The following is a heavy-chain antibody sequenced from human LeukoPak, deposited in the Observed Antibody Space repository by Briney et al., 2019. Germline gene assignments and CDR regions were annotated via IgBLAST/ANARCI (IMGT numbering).Heavy chain of an antibody. CDR2: IVPIFASA. J-gene: IGHJ5*02. D-gene: IGHD3-3*01. V-gene: IGHV1-69*05. CDR3: ATSPYYDFWSGYRDWFDP. Sequence: SVKVSCKASGGTFSSYAISWVRQAPGQGLEWMGGIVPIFASANYAQKFQGRVTITTDEFTSTAYMELSSLRSEDTAVYFCATSPYYDFWSGYRDWFDPWGQGTLVTVSS. CDR1: GGTFSSYA.